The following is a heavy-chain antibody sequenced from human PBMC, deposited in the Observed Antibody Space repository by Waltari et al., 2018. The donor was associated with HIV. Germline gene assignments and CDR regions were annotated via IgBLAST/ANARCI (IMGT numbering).Heavy chain of an antibody. CDR3: AKDLSSISMIIPRSYFDY. J-gene: IGHJ4*02. CDR1: GFTFSSYA. V-gene: IGHV3-23*01. Sequence: EVQLLESGGGLVLPGGSLRLSCAASGFTFSSYAMSWVRQAPGKGLEWVSASSNSGGSTYYADSVKGRFSISRDNSKNTLYLQMNSLRDEDTAVYYCAKDLSSISMIIPRSYFDYWGQGTLVTVSS. D-gene: IGHD3-22*01. CDR2: SSNSGGST.